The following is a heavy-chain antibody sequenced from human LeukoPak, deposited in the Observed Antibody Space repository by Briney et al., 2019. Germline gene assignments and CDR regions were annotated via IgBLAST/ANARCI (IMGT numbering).Heavy chain of an antibody. V-gene: IGHV3-23*01. J-gene: IGHJ4*02. Sequence: PGGSLRLSCAASGFTFSSYWMHWVRQAPGKGLEWVSAISGSGGSTYYADSVKGRFTISRDNFKNTLYLQMNSLRAEDTAVYYCAKGREIADYWGQGTLVTVSS. CDR1: GFTFSSYW. CDR3: AKGREIADY. CDR2: ISGSGGST. D-gene: IGHD2-21*01.